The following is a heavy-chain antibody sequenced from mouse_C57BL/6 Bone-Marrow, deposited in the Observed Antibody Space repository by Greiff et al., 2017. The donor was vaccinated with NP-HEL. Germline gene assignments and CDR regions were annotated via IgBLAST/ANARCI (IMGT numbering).Heavy chain of an antibody. CDR3: AREGEANWDVGDY. CDR2: IDPSDSYT. V-gene: IGHV1-69*01. D-gene: IGHD4-1*01. J-gene: IGHJ2*01. Sequence: QVQLQQPGAELVMPGASVKLSCKASGYTFTSYWMHWVKQRPGQGLEWIGEIDPSDSYTNYNQKFKGKSTLTVDKSSSTAYMQLSSLTSEDSAVDYCAREGEANWDVGDYWGQGTTLTVSS. CDR1: GYTFTSYW.